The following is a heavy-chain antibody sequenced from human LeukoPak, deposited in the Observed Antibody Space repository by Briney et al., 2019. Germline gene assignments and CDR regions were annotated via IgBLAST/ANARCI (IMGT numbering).Heavy chain of an antibody. J-gene: IGHJ4*02. CDR1: GCSVSSGGYS. V-gene: IGHV4-30-2*01. D-gene: IGHD3-10*01. CDR2: IYHDGFT. CDR3: ARGYDKIVDY. Sequence: SETLSLTCAVSGCSVSSGGYSWSWIRQPPGKGLEWIGCIYHDGFTYYSPSLKSRVTISADRTNNRFSLKLTSVTAADTAVYYCARGYDKIVDYWGQGALVTVSS.